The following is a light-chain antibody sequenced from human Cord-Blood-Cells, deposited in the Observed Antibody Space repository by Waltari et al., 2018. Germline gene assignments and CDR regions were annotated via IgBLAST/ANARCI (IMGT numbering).Light chain of an antibody. Sequence: SALTQPASVSGSPGQSLPISCPRTSRAVPRYNLVPWSQQPPGKTPQLMIYEVSRRPSGVSNRFSGSKSGNTASLTISGLQAEDEADYYCCSYAGSSTYVFGTGTKVTVL. J-gene: IGLJ1*01. CDR1: SRAVPRYNL. CDR3: CSYAGSSTYV. CDR2: EVS. V-gene: IGLV2-23*02.